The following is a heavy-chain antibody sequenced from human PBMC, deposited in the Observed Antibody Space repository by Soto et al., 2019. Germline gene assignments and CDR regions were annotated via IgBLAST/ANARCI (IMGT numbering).Heavy chain of an antibody. Sequence: EVQLLESGGGLVQPGGSLRLSCATSGFTFSSYAMSWVRQAPGKGLEWVSVISGSGITTYYADSVKGRFTISRDNSKNTLELRMSSPRAEDTDVYYCAKDLRGGATSIYYWGQGTLVTVSS. J-gene: IGHJ4*02. CDR2: ISGSGITT. CDR3: AKDLRGGATSIYY. V-gene: IGHV3-23*01. CDR1: GFTFSSYA. D-gene: IGHD1-26*01.